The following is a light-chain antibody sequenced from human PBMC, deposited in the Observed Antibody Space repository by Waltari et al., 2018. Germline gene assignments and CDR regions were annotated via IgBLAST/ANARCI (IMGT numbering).Light chain of an antibody. CDR3: LLSYSGAPVV. CDR2: DTS. Sequence: QAVVTPVPSLTVSPGGTVTPTFGSSTVAVASCPSPFWFQQKPGQAPRTLIYDTSNKTAWTPARFSGSLLGGKAALTLSGAQPEDEAEYYCLLSYSGAPVVFGGGTKLTVL. J-gene: IGLJ2*01. V-gene: IGLV7-46*01. CDR1: TVAVASCPS.